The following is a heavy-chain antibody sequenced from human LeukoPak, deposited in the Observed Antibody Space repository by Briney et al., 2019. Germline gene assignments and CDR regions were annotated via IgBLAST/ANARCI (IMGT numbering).Heavy chain of an antibody. V-gene: IGHV1-18*01. CDR1: GYSFTNYG. CDR3: ARDPGQYYDILTGYYTPYYFDY. CDR2: INTNNGNT. D-gene: IGHD3-9*01. J-gene: IGHJ4*02. Sequence: ASVKVSCKASGYSFTNYGISWVRQAPGQGLEWMAWINTNNGNTNYAQNVQGRVTMTTDTSTSTVYMELRSLRSDDTAAYYCARDPGQYYDILTGYYTPYYFDYWGQGTLVTVSS.